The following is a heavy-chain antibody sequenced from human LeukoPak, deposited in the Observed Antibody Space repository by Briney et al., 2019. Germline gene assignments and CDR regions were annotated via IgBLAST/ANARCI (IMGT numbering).Heavy chain of an antibody. Sequence: GASVKVSCKASGYSFTDYYMHWVRQAPGQGLEWMGWISPRSGDTSYAQKFQGRVTMTRDTSINTVDMDLSGLTSDDTAVFYCARGREIYGGSDTKLDDYWGQGTLVTVSS. CDR3: ARGREIYGGSDTKLDDY. CDR1: GYSFTDYY. V-gene: IGHV1-2*02. CDR2: ISPRSGDT. J-gene: IGHJ4*02. D-gene: IGHD3-10*01.